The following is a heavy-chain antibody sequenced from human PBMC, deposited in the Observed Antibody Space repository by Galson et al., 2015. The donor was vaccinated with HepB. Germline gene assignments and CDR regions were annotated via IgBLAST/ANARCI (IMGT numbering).Heavy chain of an antibody. CDR3: ARDDLIVGANPDY. V-gene: IGHV1-18*01. J-gene: IGHJ4*02. Sequence: SVKVSCKAVGYTFETYGISWVRQVPGHGLEWMGWIRVSNGNTTYAQKFQDRVTMTADRGTRTAYMEVTSLRSEDTAVYYCARDDLIVGANPDYWGQGTLVIVSS. CDR2: IRVSNGNT. D-gene: IGHD1-26*01. CDR1: GYTFETYG.